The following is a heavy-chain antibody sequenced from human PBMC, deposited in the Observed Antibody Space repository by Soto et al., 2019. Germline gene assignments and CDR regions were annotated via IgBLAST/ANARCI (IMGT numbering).Heavy chain of an antibody. CDR2: ISWGSTI. CDR1: GFTFGDYA. D-gene: IGHD1-7*01. J-gene: IGHJ3*02. CDR3: ARDRVNWNYRTNAFDI. Sequence: PGGSLRLSCAASGFTFGDYAMHWVRQAPGKGLEWVAGISWGSTIYYADSVKGRFTISRDNAKNSLYLQMNSLRAEDTAVYYCARDRVNWNYRTNAFDIWGQGAMVTVSS. V-gene: IGHV3-9*01.